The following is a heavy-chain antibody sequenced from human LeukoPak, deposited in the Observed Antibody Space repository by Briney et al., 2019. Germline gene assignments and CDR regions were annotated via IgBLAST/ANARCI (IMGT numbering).Heavy chain of an antibody. CDR2: ISQDGGGT. Sequence: GGSLSLSCAASGFAFSTYWMTWVRQAPEMGLEWVASISQDGGGTYYGDSVKGRFTISRDNAKNSLYLQMNSLRADDTAVYYCARVRPGDADSWGQGTMVSVSS. V-gene: IGHV3-7*01. D-gene: IGHD5-24*01. CDR1: GFAFSTYW. J-gene: IGHJ5*01. CDR3: ARVRPGDADS.